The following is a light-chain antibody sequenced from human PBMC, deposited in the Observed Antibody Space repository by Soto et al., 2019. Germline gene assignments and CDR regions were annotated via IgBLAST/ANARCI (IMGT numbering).Light chain of an antibody. V-gene: IGLV3-21*02. CDR1: NIGSER. CDR2: DDR. CDR3: QVWDRSSDHYV. Sequence: SYVLAQPPSVSVAPGQTASITCGGNNIGSERVHWYQQRPGQAPVLVVFDDRDRPSGIPERFSGSNSGNTATLTISRVEAGDEADYYCQVWDRSSDHYVFGSGNKLTVL. J-gene: IGLJ1*01.